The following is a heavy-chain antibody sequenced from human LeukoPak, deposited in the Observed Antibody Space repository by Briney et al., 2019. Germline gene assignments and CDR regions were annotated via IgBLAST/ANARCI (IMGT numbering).Heavy chain of an antibody. J-gene: IGHJ4*02. CDR3: ARNSGWFRFDY. Sequence: GGSLRLSCAASGFTFSTYTMNWVRQAPGKGLEWVSSISSSSSDIYYADSVKGRFTISRDNAKNSLYLQMNSLRAEDRAVYYCARNSGWFRFDYWGQGTLVTVSS. V-gene: IGHV3-21*01. D-gene: IGHD6-19*01. CDR2: ISSSSSDI. CDR1: GFTFSTYT.